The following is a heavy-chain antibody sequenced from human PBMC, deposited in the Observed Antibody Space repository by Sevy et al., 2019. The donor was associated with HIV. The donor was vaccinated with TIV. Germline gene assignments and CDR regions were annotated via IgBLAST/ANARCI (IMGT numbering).Heavy chain of an antibody. D-gene: IGHD3-22*01. CDR3: ASHYYDTTGYYYPLDY. Sequence: GGPLRLSCTASGFTFSTYAMNWVRQAPGKGLEWVAVISDDGNNKDYADSVKGRFTVSRDNSKNTLYLQMYSLRAEDTDVYYCASHYYDTTGYYYPLDYWGQGTLVTVSS. V-gene: IGHV3-30*04. CDR2: ISDDGNNK. J-gene: IGHJ4*02. CDR1: GFTFSTYA.